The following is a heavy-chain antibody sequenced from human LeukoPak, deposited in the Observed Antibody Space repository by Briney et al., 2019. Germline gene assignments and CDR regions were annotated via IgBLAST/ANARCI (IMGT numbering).Heavy chain of an antibody. J-gene: IGHJ6*02. Sequence: SETLSLTCTVSGGSVSSGGYYWNWIRQHPGKGLEWIGYIYYSGSAYYNPSLKSRVTISVDTSKNQFSLKLNSVTAADTAVYYCARDRGGDYSNYFYYYGMDVRGQGTTVTVSS. V-gene: IGHV4-31*03. CDR1: GGSVSSGGYY. CDR2: IYYSGSA. D-gene: IGHD4-11*01. CDR3: ARDRGGDYSNYFYYYGMDV.